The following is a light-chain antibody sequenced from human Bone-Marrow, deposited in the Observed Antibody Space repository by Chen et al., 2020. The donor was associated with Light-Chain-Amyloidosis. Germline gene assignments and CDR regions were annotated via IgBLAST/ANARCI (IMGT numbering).Light chain of an antibody. V-gene: IGLV6-57*01. Sequence: NFMLTQPHSVSESPGKTVIISCTRSSGSIATNYVQWYQQRPGSSPTTVIYEDDQRPSGVPDRFSGSIDRSSNSASLTRSGLKTEDEADYCCQSYQGSSQGVFGGGTKLTVL. CDR2: EDD. CDR3: QSYQGSSQGV. CDR1: SGSIATNY. J-gene: IGLJ3*02.